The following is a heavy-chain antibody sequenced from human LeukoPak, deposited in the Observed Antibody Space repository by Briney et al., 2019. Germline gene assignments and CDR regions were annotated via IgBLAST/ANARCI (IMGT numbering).Heavy chain of an antibody. J-gene: IGHJ4*02. V-gene: IGHV3-7*04. CDR2: IKKDGSEQ. CDR1: GFAFSNYF. D-gene: IGHD3-22*01. CDR3: AGSSSGHEGSGYRPFDY. Sequence: GGSLRLSCEASGFAFSNYFMTWVRQAPGKGLEWVANIKKDGSEQKYVDSVKGRFGISRDNAKNSLYLQMNSLRGEDTAVYYCAGSSSGHEGSGYRPFDYWGQGTLVTVSS.